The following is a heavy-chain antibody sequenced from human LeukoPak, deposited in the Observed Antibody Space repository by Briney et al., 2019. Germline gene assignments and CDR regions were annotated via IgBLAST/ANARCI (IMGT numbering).Heavy chain of an antibody. CDR1: GYSFTSYG. J-gene: IGHJ4*02. CDR3: ARVPSGGPFDY. V-gene: IGHV1-18*01. D-gene: IGHD2-15*01. Sequence: ASVKISCKASGYSFTSYGITWVRQAPGQGLEWMGWISAYNGNTNYAQRLQGRVTMTTDTSTSTAYMELRSLTSDDTAVYYCARVPSGGPFDYWGQGTLVTVSS. CDR2: ISAYNGNT.